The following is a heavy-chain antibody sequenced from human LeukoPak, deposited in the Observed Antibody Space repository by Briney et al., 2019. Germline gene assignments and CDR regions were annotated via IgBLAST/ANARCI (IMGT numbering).Heavy chain of an antibody. Sequence: GGSLRLSCAASGFTFSSYGIHWVRQAPGKGLEWVAFIRFDGSHKYYADSVKGRFTISRDNSKSTLYLQMNSLRAEDTAVYYCAKDRCSNGIGCYFYYMDVWGKGTTVTISS. V-gene: IGHV3-30*02. CDR2: IRFDGSHK. CDR1: GFTFSSYG. D-gene: IGHD2-8*01. J-gene: IGHJ6*03. CDR3: AKDRCSNGIGCYFYYMDV.